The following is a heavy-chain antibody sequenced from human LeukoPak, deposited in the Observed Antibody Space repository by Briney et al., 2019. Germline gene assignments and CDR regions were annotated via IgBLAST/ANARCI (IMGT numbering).Heavy chain of an antibody. CDR2: MNPNSGNT. D-gene: IGHD3-10*01. V-gene: IGHV1-8*01. J-gene: IGHJ5*02. CDR1: GYIFTSYD. CDR3: ARRPPRYYSVNWFDP. Sequence: ASVKVSCKASGYIFTSYDINWVRQATGQGLEWMGWMNPNSGNTGYAQKFQGRVTMTRNTSISTAYMELSSLRSEDTAAYYCARRPPRYYSVNWFDPWGQGTLVTVSS.